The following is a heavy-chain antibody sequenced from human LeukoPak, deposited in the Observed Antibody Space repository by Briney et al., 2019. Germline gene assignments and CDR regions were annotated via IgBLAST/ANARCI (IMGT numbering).Heavy chain of an antibody. J-gene: IGHJ4*02. V-gene: IGHV4-30-2*01. D-gene: IGHD6-19*01. Sequence: PSETLSLTCAVSGGSISSGGYSWSWIRQPPGKGLEWIGYIYHSGSTYYNPSLKSRVTISVDRSKNQFSLKLSSVTAADTAVYYCARAAEWLAHFDYWGQGTLVTVSS. CDR1: GGSISSGGYS. CDR3: ARAAEWLAHFDY. CDR2: IYHSGST.